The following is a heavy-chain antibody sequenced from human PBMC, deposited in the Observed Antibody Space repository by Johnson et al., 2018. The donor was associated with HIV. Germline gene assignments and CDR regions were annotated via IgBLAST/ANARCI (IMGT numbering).Heavy chain of an antibody. CDR1: GFTVSRYG. Sequence: QVPLVESGGGVVQPGRSLRLSCAASGFTVSRYGMHWVRQAPGKGLEWGAFIRYDGSNKYYADSVKGRFTISRDNSRNTVYLQMNSLRVEDTAVYYCAKGCRWLLERTYAFDIWGQGTMVTVSS. D-gene: IGHD3-22*01. J-gene: IGHJ3*02. CDR2: IRYDGSNK. V-gene: IGHV3-30*02. CDR3: AKGCRWLLERTYAFDI.